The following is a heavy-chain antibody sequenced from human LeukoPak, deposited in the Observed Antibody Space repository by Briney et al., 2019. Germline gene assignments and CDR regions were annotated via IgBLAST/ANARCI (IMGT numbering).Heavy chain of an antibody. CDR3: SYYYDSSGYYDPLKTEYFQH. Sequence: SETLSLTCTVSGGSISSSSYYWGWIRQPPGKGLEWIGEINHSGSTNYNPSLKSRVTISVDTSKNQFSLKLSSVTAADTAVYYCSYYYDSSGYYDPLKTEYFQHWGQGTLVTVSS. CDR1: GGSISSSSYY. D-gene: IGHD3-22*01. V-gene: IGHV4-39*07. J-gene: IGHJ1*01. CDR2: INHSGST.